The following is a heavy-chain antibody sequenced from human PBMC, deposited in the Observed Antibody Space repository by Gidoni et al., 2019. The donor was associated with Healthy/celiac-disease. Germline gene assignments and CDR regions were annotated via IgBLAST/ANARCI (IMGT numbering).Heavy chain of an antibody. D-gene: IGHD3-22*01. CDR2: ITPLKGTT. CDR1: GYTFTYRY. V-gene: IGHV1-45*02. J-gene: IGHJ5*01. Sequence: QMQLVQSGAEVKKTGSSVKVSCKASGYTFTYRYLHWVRQAPEQALQWMGWITPLKGTTTNQRNSRNESTITGTGSIAPAYLGLAALDPRNTALNTCAGCIPTRGFITFVTWAKGT. CDR3: AGCIPTRGFITFVT.